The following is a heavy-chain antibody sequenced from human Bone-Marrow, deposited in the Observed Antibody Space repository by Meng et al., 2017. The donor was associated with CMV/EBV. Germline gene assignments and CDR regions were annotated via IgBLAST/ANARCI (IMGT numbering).Heavy chain of an antibody. CDR3: AAGYTSAWTPPGY. J-gene: IGHJ4*02. Sequence: GESLKISCVASGFTFSDYYMSWIRQAPGKGLEWTSYIRSSGNIIYYADSVKGRFTISRDNAKNSLDLQMNNLRAEDTAVYYCAAGYTSAWTPPGYWGQGTLVNVAS. D-gene: IGHD6-19*01. CDR2: IRSSGNII. CDR1: GFTFSDYY. V-gene: IGHV3-11*01.